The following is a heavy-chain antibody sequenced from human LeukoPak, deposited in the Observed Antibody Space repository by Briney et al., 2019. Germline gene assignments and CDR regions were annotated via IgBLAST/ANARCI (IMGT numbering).Heavy chain of an antibody. CDR1: GGSISSYY. Sequence: ASETLSLTCTVSGGSISSYYWGWIRQPPGKGLEWIGSIYYSGSTYYNPSLKSRVTISVDTSKDQFSLKLSSVTAADTAVYYCARDKRGVPAAMLGYWGQGTLVTVSS. CDR3: ARDKRGVPAAMLGY. D-gene: IGHD2-2*01. CDR2: IYYSGST. V-gene: IGHV4-39*07. J-gene: IGHJ4*02.